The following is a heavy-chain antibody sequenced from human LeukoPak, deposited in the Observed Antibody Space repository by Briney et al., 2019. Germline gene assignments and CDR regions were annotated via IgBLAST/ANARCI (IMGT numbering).Heavy chain of an antibody. J-gene: IGHJ4*02. CDR3: ARDRGAYRYYFDY. D-gene: IGHD1-14*01. Sequence: GGSLRLSCAASGFTFSDYYMNWVRQAPGKGLEWVSSISSSSSYIYYADSVKGRFTISRDNAKNSLYLQMNSLRAEDTAVYYCARDRGAYRYYFDYWGQGTLVTVSS. CDR2: ISSSSSYI. CDR1: GFTFSDYY. V-gene: IGHV3-21*01.